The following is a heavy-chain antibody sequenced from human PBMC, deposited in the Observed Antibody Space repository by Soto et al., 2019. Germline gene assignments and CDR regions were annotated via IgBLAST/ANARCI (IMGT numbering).Heavy chain of an antibody. V-gene: IGHV4-30-4*01. D-gene: IGHD5-18*01. CDR3: ARDVDSTILKPNDAFGI. Sequence: PSETLSLTCTVSGDSIFGGDYYWSWIRQAPGKGLQWVGSIYYSGSTYYNPSLKSRVAIAVDTSQNQFSLKLTSVTAADTAVYFCARDVDSTILKPNDAFGIWGQGTMVTVSS. CDR1: GDSIFGGDYY. CDR2: IYYSGST. J-gene: IGHJ3*02.